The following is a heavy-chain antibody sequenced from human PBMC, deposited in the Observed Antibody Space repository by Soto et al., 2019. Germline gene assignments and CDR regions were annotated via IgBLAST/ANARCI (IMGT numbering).Heavy chain of an antibody. V-gene: IGHV3-66*01. D-gene: IGHD3-22*01. CDR3: ARVLDSSGYPFDY. CDR1: GFTVSSND. Sequence: EVQLVESGGGLVQPGGSLRVSCAASGFTVSSNDMSWVRQAPGKGLEWVSVIYSGGGTQYADSVKGRFTISRDNSKNTLYLQMNSLRGEDTAVYYCARVLDSSGYPFDYWGQGTLVTVSS. CDR2: IYSGGGT. J-gene: IGHJ4*02.